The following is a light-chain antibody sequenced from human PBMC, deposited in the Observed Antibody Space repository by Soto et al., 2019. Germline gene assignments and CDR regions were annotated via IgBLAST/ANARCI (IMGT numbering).Light chain of an antibody. J-gene: IGLJ2*01. V-gene: IGLV2-14*03. Sequence: QSVLTQPASVSGSPGRSITISCTGTSSDIGAYNFVSWYQQHPGKAPKLMLYDVNIRPSGVSNRFSGSKSGNTASLTISGLQAEDEADYYCTSWKTSTTMIFGGGTKVTVL. CDR3: TSWKTSTTMI. CDR2: DVN. CDR1: SSDIGAYNF.